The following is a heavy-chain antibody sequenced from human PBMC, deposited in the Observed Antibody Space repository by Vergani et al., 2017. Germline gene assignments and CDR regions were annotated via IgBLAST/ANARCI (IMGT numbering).Heavy chain of an antibody. J-gene: IGHJ4*02. CDR3: ARDVLWSAGGDY. Sequence: QVQLVESGGGVVQPGRSLRLSCAASGFTFSSYAMHWVRQAPGKGLEWVAVISYDGSNKYYADSVKGRFTISRDNSKNTLYLQMNILRAEDTAVYYCARDVLWSAGGDYWGQGTLVTVSS. V-gene: IGHV3-30*04. CDR2: ISYDGSNK. D-gene: IGHD1-26*01. CDR1: GFTFSSYA.